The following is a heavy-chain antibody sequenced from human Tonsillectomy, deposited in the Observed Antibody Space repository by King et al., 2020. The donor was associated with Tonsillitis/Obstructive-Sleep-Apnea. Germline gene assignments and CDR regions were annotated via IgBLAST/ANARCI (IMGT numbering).Heavy chain of an antibody. CDR3: ARGEGFTMCGVVPTDY. J-gene: IGHJ4*02. Sequence: QLVQSGGGVVQPGRSLRLSCAASGFTFSSYAMHWVRQAPGKGLEWVAVISYDGSNKYYADSVRGRFTISRDNSKNTLYLQMNSLRAEDTAVYYCARGEGFTMCGVVPTDYWGQGTLVTVSS. D-gene: IGHD3-3*01. CDR1: GFTFSSYA. V-gene: IGHV3-30*04. CDR2: ISYDGSNK.